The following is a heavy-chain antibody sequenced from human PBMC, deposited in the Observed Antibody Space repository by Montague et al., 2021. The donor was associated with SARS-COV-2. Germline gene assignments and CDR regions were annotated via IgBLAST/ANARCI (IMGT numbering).Heavy chain of an antibody. J-gene: IGHJ6*02. CDR1: AYTFISFD. V-gene: IGHV1-8*01. D-gene: IGHD2-2*01. CDR2: VNPTSANT. Sequence: SVKVSCKASAYTFISFDIHWVRQAPGQGLEWMGWVNPTSANTGYAQKSQGRGTLTRNIAVSTAYMELSSLSSEDTAGYYLARSGNVQLLFEYHYGMDVWGQGTTITVSS. CDR3: ARSGNVQLLFEYHYGMDV.